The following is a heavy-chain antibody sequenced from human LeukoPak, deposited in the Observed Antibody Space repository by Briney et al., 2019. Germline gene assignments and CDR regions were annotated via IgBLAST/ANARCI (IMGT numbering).Heavy chain of an antibody. J-gene: IGHJ4*02. CDR1: GFTSSSYG. V-gene: IGHV3-30*02. Sequence: PGGSLRLSCAASGFTSSSYGMHWVRQAPGKGLEGVAFIRYDGSNKYYADSVKGRFTISRDNSKNTLYLQVNSLRAEDTAVYYCAKDWSNSGWYFDYWGQGTLVTVSS. CDR3: AKDWSNSGWYFDY. D-gene: IGHD6-19*01. CDR2: IRYDGSNK.